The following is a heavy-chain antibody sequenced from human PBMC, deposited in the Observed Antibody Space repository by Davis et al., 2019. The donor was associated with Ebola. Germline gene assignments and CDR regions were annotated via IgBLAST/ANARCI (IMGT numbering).Heavy chain of an antibody. Sequence: PGGSLRLSCAASGFTVSSYGMHWVRQAPGKGLEWVAVISYDGSNKYYADSVKGRFTISRDNSKNTLYLQMNSLRAEDTDVYYCDRTEVRNGDYLYYYYGMDVWGKGTTVTVSS. CDR1: GFTVSSYG. V-gene: IGHV3-30*03. D-gene: IGHD4-17*01. CDR2: ISYDGSNK. CDR3: DRTEVRNGDYLYYYYGMDV. J-gene: IGHJ6*04.